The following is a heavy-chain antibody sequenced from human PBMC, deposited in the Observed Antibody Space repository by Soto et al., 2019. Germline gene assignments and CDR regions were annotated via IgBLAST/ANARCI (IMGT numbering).Heavy chain of an antibody. CDR2: INPNSGGT. Sequence: QVQLVQSGAEVKKPGASVKVSCKASRYTFTGYYMHWVRQAPGQGLEWMGWINPNSGGTNYAQKFQGWVTMTRDTSISTAYMELSRLRSDDTAVYYCARVGDTAITGDGMDVWGQGTTVTVSS. D-gene: IGHD5-18*01. V-gene: IGHV1-2*04. CDR1: RYTFTGYY. J-gene: IGHJ6*02. CDR3: ARVGDTAITGDGMDV.